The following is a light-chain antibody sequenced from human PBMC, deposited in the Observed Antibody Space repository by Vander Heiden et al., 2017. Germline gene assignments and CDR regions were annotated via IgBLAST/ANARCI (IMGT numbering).Light chain of an antibody. CDR1: QICSSY. V-gene: IGKV3-11*01. CDR2: DAS. CDR3: QQRSNWLFT. J-gene: IGKJ3*01. Sequence: ELVFTQSPATLSLSPGERATLCGRASQICSSYIAWYQQKPGQAPRLLIYDASNRATGIPARFSGSGSGTDFTLTISSLEPEDFAVYYCQQRSNWLFTFGPGTKVEIK.